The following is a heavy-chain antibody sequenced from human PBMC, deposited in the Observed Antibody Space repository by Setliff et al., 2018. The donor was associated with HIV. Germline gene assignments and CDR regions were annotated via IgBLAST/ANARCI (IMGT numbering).Heavy chain of an antibody. CDR3: ARPRTYCSGGSCYLGPDY. D-gene: IGHD2-15*01. J-gene: IGHJ4*02. V-gene: IGHV3-21*01. CDR2: ISSSSSYI. Sequence: PGGSLRLSCAASGFTFSSYSMNWVRQAPGKGLEWVSSISSSSSYIYYADSVKGRFTISRDNSKDTLYLQMNSLRAEDTAVYYCARPRTYCSGGSCYLGPDYWGQGTLVTVSS. CDR1: GFTFSSYS.